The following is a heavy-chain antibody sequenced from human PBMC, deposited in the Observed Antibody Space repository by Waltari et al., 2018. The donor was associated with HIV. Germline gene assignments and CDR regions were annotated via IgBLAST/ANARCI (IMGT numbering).Heavy chain of an antibody. CDR2: FMPLLGAK. V-gene: IGHV1-69*04. D-gene: IGHD1-26*01. J-gene: IGHJ6*02. CDR1: RDTFRKYV. Sequence: QVQLVQSGAEVKKPGSSVKVSCKASRDTFRKYVMTWVRQAHGQGLEGMGSFMPLLGAKHYAQKCEGRVTMTADKSTSTGYMELRSLRIGDTAVYYCAQWARLGASEFYGVDVWGQATTIIVS. CDR3: AQWARLGASEFYGVDV.